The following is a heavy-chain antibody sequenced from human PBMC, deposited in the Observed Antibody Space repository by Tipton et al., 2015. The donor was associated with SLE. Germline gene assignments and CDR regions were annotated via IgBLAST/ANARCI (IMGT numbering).Heavy chain of an antibody. CDR3: ARGVAERLGLDF. CDR2: LYAGGST. CDR1: GYSISSGYY. V-gene: IGHV4-38-2*01. J-gene: IGHJ4*02. D-gene: IGHD6-19*01. Sequence: TLSLTCAVSGYSISSGYYWGWIRQPPGKGLEWVGSLYAGGSTYFHPSLKSRASISADASKNHFSLNLNSVTAADTALYFCARGVAERLGLDFWGQGSLVTVSS.